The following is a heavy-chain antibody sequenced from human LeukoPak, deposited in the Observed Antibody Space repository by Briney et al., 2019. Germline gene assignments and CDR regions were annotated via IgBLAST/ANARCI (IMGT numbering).Heavy chain of an antibody. Sequence: GGSLRLSCAASGFTFSSYAMHWVRQAPGKGLEYVSAISSNGGSTYYANSVKGRFTISRDNSKNTLYLQMGSLRAEDMAVYYCARDRAAAGPFDAFDIWGQGTMVTVSS. CDR3: ARDRAAAGPFDAFDI. V-gene: IGHV3-64*01. D-gene: IGHD6-13*01. CDR2: ISSNGGST. CDR1: GFTFSSYA. J-gene: IGHJ3*02.